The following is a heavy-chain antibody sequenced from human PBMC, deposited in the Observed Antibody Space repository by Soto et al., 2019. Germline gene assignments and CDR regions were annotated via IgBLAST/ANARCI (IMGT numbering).Heavy chain of an antibody. CDR1: GFTFSSYA. D-gene: IGHD5-18*01. J-gene: IGHJ4*02. Sequence: QVQLVESGGGVVQPGRSLRLSCAASGFTFSSYAMHWVRQAPGKGLEWVAFISYDGSNKYYSDSVKGRFTISRDNSKNTLYLQMNTLTAEDTAVYYCAKDRSPAPIQPSYYFDYWGQGTLVTVSS. CDR2: ISYDGSNK. V-gene: IGHV3-30*18. CDR3: AKDRSPAPIQPSYYFDY.